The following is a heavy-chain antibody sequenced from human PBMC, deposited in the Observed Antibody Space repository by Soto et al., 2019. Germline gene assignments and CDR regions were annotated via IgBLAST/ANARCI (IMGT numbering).Heavy chain of an antibody. J-gene: IGHJ4*02. CDR1: GFTFSSYD. D-gene: IGHD4-17*01. Sequence: GGSLRLSCAVSGFTFSSYDMNWVRQAPGKGLEWVSGISGSGGSTHYADSVKGRFTISRDNSKNTLYLQMNSLRADDTAVYYCLKEPTATVNSDYWGQGTLVTVSS. CDR3: LKEPTATVNSDY. V-gene: IGHV3-23*01. CDR2: ISGSGGST.